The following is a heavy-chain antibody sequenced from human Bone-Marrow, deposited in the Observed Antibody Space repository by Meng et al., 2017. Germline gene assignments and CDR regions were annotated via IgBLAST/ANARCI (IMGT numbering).Heavy chain of an antibody. V-gene: IGHV3-49*04. CDR3: TRAFKDTKYCFDY. D-gene: IGHD2-2*01. J-gene: IGHJ4*02. CDR2: IRSKAYGGTT. CDR1: GFTFGDYA. Sequence: GESLKISCTAFGFTFGDYAMSWVRQAPGKGLEWVAFIRSKAYGGTTEYAASVEGSFTISRDDSKSIAYLQMNSLKTEDTAVYYCTRAFKDTKYCFDYWGQGTLVTVSS.